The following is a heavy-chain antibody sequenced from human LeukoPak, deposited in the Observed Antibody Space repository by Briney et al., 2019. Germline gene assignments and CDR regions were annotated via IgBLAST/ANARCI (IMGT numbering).Heavy chain of an antibody. Sequence: PGGSLRLSCAASGFTFSSYGMHWVRQAPGKGLEWVAFIRYDGSNKYYADSVKGRFTISRDNSKNTLYLQMNSLRAEDTAVYYCAKDWLKDIVVVVAATWVWGQGTLVTVSS. D-gene: IGHD2-15*01. V-gene: IGHV3-30*02. J-gene: IGHJ4*02. CDR3: AKDWLKDIVVVVAATWV. CDR2: IRYDGSNK. CDR1: GFTFSSYG.